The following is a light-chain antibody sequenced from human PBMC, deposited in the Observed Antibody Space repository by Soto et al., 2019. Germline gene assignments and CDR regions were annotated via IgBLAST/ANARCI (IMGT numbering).Light chain of an antibody. Sequence: QPRSVSGSPGQSVIISCTGTSSDVGGYDYVSWYQQYAGRAPKLMIYDVTKRPSGVPDRFSGSKSDNTASLTISGLQAEDEADYYCCSNAGNYTYVFGTGTRSPS. CDR1: SSDVGGYDY. V-gene: IGLV2-11*01. J-gene: IGLJ1*01. CDR3: CSNAGNYTYV. CDR2: DVT.